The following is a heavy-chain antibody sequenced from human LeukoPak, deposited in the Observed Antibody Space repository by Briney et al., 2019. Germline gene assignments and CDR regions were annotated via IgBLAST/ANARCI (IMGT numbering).Heavy chain of an antibody. Sequence: GGSLRLSCAASGFTFSTYAIHWVRQAPGKGPEWLTIISFDGSNKYYADSVKGRFTISRDNSKNTLYLQMNSLRAEDTAVYYCAREGYDSSGYYYPGAFDIWGQGTMVTVSS. CDR1: GFTFSTYA. D-gene: IGHD3-22*01. CDR2: ISFDGSNK. CDR3: AREGYDSSGYYYPGAFDI. J-gene: IGHJ3*02. V-gene: IGHV3-30*04.